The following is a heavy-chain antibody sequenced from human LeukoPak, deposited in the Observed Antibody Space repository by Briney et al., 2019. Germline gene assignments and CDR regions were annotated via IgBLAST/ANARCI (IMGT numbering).Heavy chain of an antibody. D-gene: IGHD3-3*02. J-gene: IGHJ3*02. Sequence: GASVKVSCKASGYTFSSYGISWLRQAPGQGLEWMGWISGYNGDTKYSQKFQGRVSMTTDTSTTTAYMELRNLRSDDTAVYYCARDQRPLAIWGQGTMVSVSS. CDR2: ISGYNGDT. V-gene: IGHV1-18*01. CDR1: GYTFSSYG. CDR3: ARDQRPLAI.